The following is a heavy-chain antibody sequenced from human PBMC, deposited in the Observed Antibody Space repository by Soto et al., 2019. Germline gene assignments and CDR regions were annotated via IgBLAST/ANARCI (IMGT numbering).Heavy chain of an antibody. D-gene: IGHD1-20*01. CDR3: AKDHFKGNGIYDGFDV. J-gene: IGHJ3*01. CDR2: IAGVDI. Sequence: LRLSCAGNGLTLSTYAMSWVRQAPGKGLEWVSTIAGVDIFYADSVQGRFTISIDNSKNLLFLQMHSLAADDTATYYCAKDHFKGNGIYDGFDVWGQGTTVTVSS. V-gene: IGHV3-23*01. CDR1: GLTLSTYA.